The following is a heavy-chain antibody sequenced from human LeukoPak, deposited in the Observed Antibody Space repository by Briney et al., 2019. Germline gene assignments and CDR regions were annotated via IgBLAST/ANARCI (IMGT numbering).Heavy chain of an antibody. CDR2: ISGSGGST. D-gene: IGHD3-22*01. Sequence: GGSLRLSCAGSGFTFSSYAMSWVRQAPGKGLEWVSGISGSGGSTYYADSVKGRFTISRDNSKNTLYLQMNSLRAEDTAVYYCARQCYYDSSGYYLVGGGFDYWGQGTLVTVSS. CDR3: ARQCYYDSSGYYLVGGGFDY. V-gene: IGHV3-23*01. CDR1: GFTFSSYA. J-gene: IGHJ4*02.